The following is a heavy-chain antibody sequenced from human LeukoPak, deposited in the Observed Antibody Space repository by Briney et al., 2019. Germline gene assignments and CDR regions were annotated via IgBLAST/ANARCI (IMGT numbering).Heavy chain of an antibody. Sequence: ETLSLTCAVYGGSFSGYYWSWIRQPPGKGLEWIGEINHSGSTNYNPSLKSRVTISVDTSKNQFSLKLSSVTAADTAVYYCAGTCSGGSCYHDAFDIWGQGTMVTVSS. V-gene: IGHV4-34*01. CDR3: AGTCSGGSCYHDAFDI. CDR2: INHSGST. CDR1: GGSFSGYY. D-gene: IGHD2-15*01. J-gene: IGHJ3*02.